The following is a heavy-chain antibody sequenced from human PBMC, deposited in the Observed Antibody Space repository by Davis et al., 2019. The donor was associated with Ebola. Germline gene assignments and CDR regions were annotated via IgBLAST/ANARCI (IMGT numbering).Heavy chain of an antibody. CDR2: IYYSGST. J-gene: IGHJ6*02. CDR1: GGSISSGDYY. V-gene: IGHV4-30-4*01. D-gene: IGHD3-3*01. CDR3: ARGDGFWSGYYYYGMDV. Sequence: SETLSLTCTVSGGSISSGDYYWSWIRQPPGKGLEWIGYIYYSGSTNYNPSLKSRVTISVDTSKNQFSLKLSSVTAADTAVYYCARGDGFWSGYYYYGMDVWGQGTTVTVSS.